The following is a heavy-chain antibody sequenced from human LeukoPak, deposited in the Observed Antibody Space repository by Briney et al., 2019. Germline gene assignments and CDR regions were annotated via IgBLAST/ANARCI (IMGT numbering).Heavy chain of an antibody. D-gene: IGHD5/OR15-5a*01. CDR2: ISSSSSTI. CDR3: ASLPWAAFDI. Sequence: PGGSLRLSCAASGFTFSSYSMNWVRQAPGKGLEWVSYISSSSSTIYYADSVKGRFTISRDNAKNSLYLQMNSLRAEDTAVYYCASLPWAAFDIWGQGTMVTVSS. J-gene: IGHJ3*02. V-gene: IGHV3-48*01. CDR1: GFTFSSYS.